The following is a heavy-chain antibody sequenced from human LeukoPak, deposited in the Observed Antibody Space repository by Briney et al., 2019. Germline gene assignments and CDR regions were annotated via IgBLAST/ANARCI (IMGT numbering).Heavy chain of an antibody. D-gene: IGHD6-13*01. CDR2: INPNSGGT. Sequence: GASVKVSCKASGYTFTGYYMHWVRQAPGQGLEWMGWINPNSGGTNYAQKFQGRVTMTRDTSISTAYMELSRLRSDDTAVYYCARDHNSSWYPVNWFDPWGQGTLVTVSS. CDR3: ARDHNSSWYPVNWFDP. CDR1: GYTFTGYY. J-gene: IGHJ5*02. V-gene: IGHV1-2*02.